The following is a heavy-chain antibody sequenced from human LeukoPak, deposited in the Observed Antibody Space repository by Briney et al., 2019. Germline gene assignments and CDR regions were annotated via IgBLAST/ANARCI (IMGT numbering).Heavy chain of an antibody. CDR1: GYIFTAYY. D-gene: IGHD2-15*01. CDR2: INPNSGGT. J-gene: IGHJ3*02. Sequence: ASVKDSCKASGYIFTAYYIHWLRQAPGQGLEWMGWINPNSGGTSFALNFQGRVTLTRDTSISTVYMELSRLRSDDTAVYYCARDLSGGALGAFDIWGQGTMVTVSS. V-gene: IGHV1-2*02. CDR3: ARDLSGGALGAFDI.